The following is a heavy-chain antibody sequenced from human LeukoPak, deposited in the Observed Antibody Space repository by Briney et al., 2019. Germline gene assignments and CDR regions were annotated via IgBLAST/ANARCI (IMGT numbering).Heavy chain of an antibody. CDR2: MNPNSGNT. CDR1: GYTFTSYD. Sequence: SVKVSCKASGYTFTSYDINWVRQATGQGLEWMGWMNPNSGNTGYAQKFQGRVTITRNTSISTAYMELSSLRSEDTAVYYCARAGIYYDFWSGSYYYYYMDAWGKGTTVTVSS. J-gene: IGHJ6*03. CDR3: ARAGIYYDFWSGSYYYYYMDA. D-gene: IGHD3-3*01. V-gene: IGHV1-8*03.